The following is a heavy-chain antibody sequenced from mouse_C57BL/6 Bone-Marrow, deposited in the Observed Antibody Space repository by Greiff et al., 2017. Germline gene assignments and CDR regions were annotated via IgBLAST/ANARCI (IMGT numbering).Heavy chain of an antibody. V-gene: IGHV1-53*01. Sequence: QVQLQQPGTELVKPGASVKLSCKASGYTFTSYWMHWVKQRPGQGLEWIGNINPSNGGTNYNEKFKSKATLTVDKSSSTAYMQLSSLTSEYSAVYYCARGVITTVVGDYFDYWGQGTTLTVSS. J-gene: IGHJ2*01. D-gene: IGHD1-1*01. CDR3: ARGVITTVVGDYFDY. CDR2: INPSNGGT. CDR1: GYTFTSYW.